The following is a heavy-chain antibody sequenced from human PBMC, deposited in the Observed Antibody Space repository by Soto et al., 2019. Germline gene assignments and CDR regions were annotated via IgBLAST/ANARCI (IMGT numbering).Heavy chain of an antibody. CDR1: GDSRSGFY. Sequence: SETLSLTCTVSGDSRSGFYWSWIRQTPGKGLEWIGYITYVGRTSYYSPSLQSRVTISLDSSKNQFSLILSSLTAADTAVFFCARFRRNYFDYWGQATQVTASS. CDR3: ARFRRNYFDY. CDR2: ITYVGRTS. J-gene: IGHJ4*02. V-gene: IGHV4-59*01.